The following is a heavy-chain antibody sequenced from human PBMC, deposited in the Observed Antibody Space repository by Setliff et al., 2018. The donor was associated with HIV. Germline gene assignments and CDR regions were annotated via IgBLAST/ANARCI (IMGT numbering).Heavy chain of an antibody. CDR3: ARLARTTYLDY. CDR1: GYTFTNHW. J-gene: IGHJ4*02. V-gene: IGHV5-51*01. D-gene: IGHD1-7*01. CDR2: IYPIDSDT. Sequence: GESLKISCVASGYTFTNHWIAWVRQTPGKGLEVMGIIYPIDSDTRYKSSFEGQVTISADKSKSAVYLQWSSLKASDTAVYFCARLARTTYLDYWGQGAQVTVSS.